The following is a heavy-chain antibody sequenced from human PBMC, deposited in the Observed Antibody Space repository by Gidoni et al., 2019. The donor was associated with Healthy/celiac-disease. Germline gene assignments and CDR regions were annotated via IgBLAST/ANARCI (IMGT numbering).Heavy chain of an antibody. D-gene: IGHD3-22*01. CDR1: GFPFSSYW. J-gene: IGHJ6*02. CDR3: AREVVITGGGKHYYYGMDV. CDR2: FNSDGSST. V-gene: IGHV3-74*01. Sequence: EVQLVESGGGLVQPGGSLRLSCAASGFPFSSYWMPWVRQAPGKGLVWVSRFNSDGSSTSYADSVKGRFTISRDNAKNTLYLQMNSLRAEDTAVYYCAREVVITGGGKHYYYGMDVWGQGTTVTVSS.